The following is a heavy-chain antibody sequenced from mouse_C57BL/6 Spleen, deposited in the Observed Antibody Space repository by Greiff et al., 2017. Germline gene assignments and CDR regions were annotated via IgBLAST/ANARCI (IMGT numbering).Heavy chain of an antibody. CDR2: IYPGSGST. CDR1: GYTFTSYW. D-gene: IGHD1-1*01. Sequence: QVQLQQPGAELVKPGASVKMSCKASGYTFTSYWITWVKQRPGQGLEWIGDIYPGSGSTNYNEKFKSKATLPVDTSSSTAYMQLSSLTSEDSAVYYCARLGYYGSSYGAYWGQGTLVTVSA. J-gene: IGHJ3*01. V-gene: IGHV1-55*01. CDR3: ARLGYYGSSYGAY.